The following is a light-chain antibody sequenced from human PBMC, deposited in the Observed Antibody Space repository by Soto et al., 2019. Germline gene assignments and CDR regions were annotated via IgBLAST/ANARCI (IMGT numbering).Light chain of an antibody. CDR2: AAS. V-gene: IGKV1-39*01. CDR3: QQRHMWPIT. CDR1: QSVSIH. Sequence: DIQMTQSPSSLSASVGDRVTITCRASQSVSIHLNWYQQKPGKAPNLLIYAASSLHSGVPSRFSGGGSGTDFTLTISSLQPEDSAVYYCQQRHMWPITFGQGTRLEIK. J-gene: IGKJ5*01.